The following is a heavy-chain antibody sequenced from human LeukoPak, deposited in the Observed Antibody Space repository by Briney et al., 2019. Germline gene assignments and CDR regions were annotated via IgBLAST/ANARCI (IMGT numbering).Heavy chain of an antibody. V-gene: IGHV1-69*13. CDR1: GGTFSSYA. Sequence: ASVKVSCKASGGTFSSYAISWVRQAPGQGPEWMGGIIPIFGTANYAQKFQGRVTITADESTSTAYMELSSLRSEDTAVYYCARGSRRKDPEFDYWGQGTLVTVSS. CDR3: ARGSRRKDPEFDY. D-gene: IGHD1-14*01. J-gene: IGHJ4*02. CDR2: IIPIFGTA.